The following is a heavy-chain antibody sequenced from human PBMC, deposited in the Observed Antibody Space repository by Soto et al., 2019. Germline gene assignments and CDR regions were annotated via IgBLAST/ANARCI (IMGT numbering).Heavy chain of an antibody. CDR3: ARVRYLHYYGSGSLGY. J-gene: IGHJ4*02. CDR2: MNPNSGNT. CDR1: GYTFTSYD. Sequence: ASVKVSCKASGYTFTSYDINWVRQATGQGLEWMGWMNPNSGNTGYAQKFQGRVTMTRNTSISTAYMELSSLRSEDTAVYYCARVRYLHYYGSGSLGYWGQGTLVTVSS. D-gene: IGHD3-10*01. V-gene: IGHV1-8*01.